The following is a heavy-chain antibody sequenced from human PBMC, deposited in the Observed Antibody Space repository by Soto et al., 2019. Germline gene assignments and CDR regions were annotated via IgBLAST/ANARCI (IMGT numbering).Heavy chain of an antibody. Sequence: SQTLSLTCAISGDSVSSNSAAWNWIRQSPSRGLEWLGRTYYRSKWYNDYAVSVKRRITINPDTSKNQFSLQLNSVTPEDTAVYYCARGRSYSSSWYAIENFDYWGQGTLVTVSS. V-gene: IGHV6-1*01. CDR3: ARGRSYSSSWYAIENFDY. J-gene: IGHJ4*02. CDR2: TYYRSKWYN. CDR1: GDSVSSNSAA. D-gene: IGHD6-13*01.